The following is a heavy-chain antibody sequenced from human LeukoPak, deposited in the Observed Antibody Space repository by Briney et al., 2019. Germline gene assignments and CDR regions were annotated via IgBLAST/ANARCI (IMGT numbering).Heavy chain of an antibody. V-gene: IGHV3-23*01. Sequence: GGSLRLSCAASGFTFSSYGMGWFRQAPGKGLEWVSAVSGSGGTTHYADSVKGRFTISRDNSKNTMYLQMNSLRAEDTAVYFCIKVIMFAFDIWGQGTMVTVSS. J-gene: IGHJ3*02. D-gene: IGHD3-10*02. CDR2: VSGSGGTT. CDR1: GFTFSSYG. CDR3: IKVIMFAFDI.